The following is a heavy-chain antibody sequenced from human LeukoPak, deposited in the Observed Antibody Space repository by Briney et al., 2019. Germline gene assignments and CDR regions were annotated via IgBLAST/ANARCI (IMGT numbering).Heavy chain of an antibody. Sequence: PGGSLRLSCAASGLIFSSYGIHWVRQAPGKGLEWVAYMRHDESKTFYADSVKGRFTISRDNSKNTLYLQMHSPRAEDTALYYCAKPVIPSAYQGTYYMDVWGKGTTVTVSS. CDR3: AKPVIPSAYQGTYYMDV. J-gene: IGHJ6*03. CDR1: GLIFSSYG. CDR2: MRHDESKT. D-gene: IGHD3-16*01. V-gene: IGHV3-30*02.